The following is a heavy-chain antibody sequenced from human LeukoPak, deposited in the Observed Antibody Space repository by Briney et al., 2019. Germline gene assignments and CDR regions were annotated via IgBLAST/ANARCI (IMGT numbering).Heavy chain of an antibody. CDR1: GGPISSYY. D-gene: IGHD2-8*02. CDR3: AGHHPRNTVDF. J-gene: IGHJ4*02. CDR2: ISDIGSI. Sequence: SETLSLTCTVSGGPISSYYWSWIRQPPGKGLEWIAYISDIGSINYNPSLKSRVTISLDTSKNQFSLKLSSVTAADTAVYCCAGHHPRNTVDFWGQGTLVTVSS. V-gene: IGHV4-59*08.